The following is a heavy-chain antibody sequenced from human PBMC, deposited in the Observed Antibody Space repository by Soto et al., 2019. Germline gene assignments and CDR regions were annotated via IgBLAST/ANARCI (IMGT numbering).Heavy chain of an antibody. Sequence: QVQLVQSGAEVKKPGSSVKVSCKASGGSFRNFVISWVRQAPGQGLEWMGGIIPNSGTTNYAQKFQGKVTITADESTSTAYMELSGLTSEDTSLYYCARDIGGEATIRFWGQGTLVTVSS. D-gene: IGHD3-16*01. CDR2: IIPNSGTT. J-gene: IGHJ4*02. CDR1: GGSFRNFV. V-gene: IGHV1-69*01. CDR3: ARDIGGEATIRF.